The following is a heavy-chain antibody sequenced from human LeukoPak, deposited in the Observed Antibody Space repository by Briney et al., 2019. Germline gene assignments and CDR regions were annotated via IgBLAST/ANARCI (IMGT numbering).Heavy chain of an antibody. CDR2: INTNTGNP. J-gene: IGHJ2*01. CDR1: GYTFTSYA. V-gene: IGHV7-4-1*02. D-gene: IGHD2-21*01. CDR3: ARVTSFSLRWLSVGASYWYFDL. Sequence: ASVKVSCKASGYTFTSYAMNWVRQSPGQGLEWMGWINTNTGNPTYAQGLTGRFVFSLDTSVSTAYLQISSLKAEDTAVYYCARVTSFSLRWLSVGASYWYFDLWGRGTLVTVSS.